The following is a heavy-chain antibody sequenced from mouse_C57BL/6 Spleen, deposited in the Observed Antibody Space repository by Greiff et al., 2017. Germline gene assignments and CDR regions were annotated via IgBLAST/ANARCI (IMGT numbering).Heavy chain of an antibody. V-gene: IGHV1-54*01. Sequence: QVQLQQSGAELVRPGTSVQVSCKASGYAFTNYLIEWVKQRPGQGLEWIGVINPGSGGTNYNEKFKGKATLTADKSSSTAYMQRSSLTSEDSAVYFCAREALDYWGQGTTRKVSS. J-gene: IGHJ2*01. CDR2: INPGSGGT. CDR1: GYAFTNYL. CDR3: AREALDY.